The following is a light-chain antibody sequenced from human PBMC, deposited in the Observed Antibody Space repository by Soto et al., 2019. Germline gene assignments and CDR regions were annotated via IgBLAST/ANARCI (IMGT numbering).Light chain of an antibody. J-gene: IGKJ2*01. CDR2: AAS. CDR1: QAIRND. Sequence: AIQMTQSPSSLSASVGDRVTITCRASQAIRNDLGWYQQKPGKAPNLLIYAASSLQSGVPSRFSGSGSGTDFTLTISSLQPEDFATYYCLQDYNYPYTFGQGNKLEIK. CDR3: LQDYNYPYT. V-gene: IGKV1-6*01.